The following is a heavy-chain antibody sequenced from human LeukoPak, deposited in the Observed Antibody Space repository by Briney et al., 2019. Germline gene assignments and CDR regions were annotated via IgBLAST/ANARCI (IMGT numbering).Heavy chain of an antibody. CDR3: ARVRTTRNWFDP. V-gene: IGHV4-59*01. Sequence: SETLSLTCTVSGGSISSYYWSWIRQPPGKGLGWIGYIYYSGSTNYNPSLKSRVTISVATSKNQFSLKLSSVTAADTAVYYCARVRTTRNWFDPWGQGTLVTVSS. CDR2: IYYSGST. CDR1: GGSISSYY. J-gene: IGHJ5*02. D-gene: IGHD1-7*01.